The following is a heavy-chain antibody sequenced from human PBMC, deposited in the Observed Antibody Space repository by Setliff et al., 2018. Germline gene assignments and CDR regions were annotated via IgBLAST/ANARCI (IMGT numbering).Heavy chain of an antibody. CDR1: GYTLSKYY. CDR2: INPSGGLT. D-gene: IGHD5-18*01. Sequence: ASVKVSCKASGYTLSKYYMHWVRQAPGQGLEWMGIINPSGGLTKYAQKFQGRVTMTSDTSTNTVYLEVSSLRSEDTAVYYCARDRPEVDTRSSTDYRYYMDVWGKGTTVTVSS. CDR3: ARDRPEVDTRSSTDYRYYMDV. J-gene: IGHJ6*03. V-gene: IGHV1-46*01.